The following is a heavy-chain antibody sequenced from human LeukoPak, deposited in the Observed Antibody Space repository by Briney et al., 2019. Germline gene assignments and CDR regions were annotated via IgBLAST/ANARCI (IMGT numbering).Heavy chain of an antibody. J-gene: IGHJ4*02. D-gene: IGHD3-10*01. CDR1: GFTFSSYG. Sequence: PGGSLRLSCAASGFTFSSYGMSWVRQAPGKGLEWVSAISGSGGSTYYADSVKGRFTISRDNSKNTLYLQMNSLRAEDTAVYYCAKVVLLWFGELWAFDYWGQGTLVTVSS. CDR2: ISGSGGST. CDR3: AKVVLLWFGELWAFDY. V-gene: IGHV3-23*01.